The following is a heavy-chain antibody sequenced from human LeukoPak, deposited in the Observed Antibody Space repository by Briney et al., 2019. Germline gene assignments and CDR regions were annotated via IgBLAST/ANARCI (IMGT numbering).Heavy chain of an antibody. CDR2: ISSSGSTI. Sequence: GGSPRLSCAASGFTFSSYEMNWVRQAPGKGLEGVSYISSSGSTIYYADSVKGRFTISRDNAKNSLYLQMNSLRAEDTAVYYCAREAYDYGGNGYWGQGTLVTVSS. V-gene: IGHV3-48*03. CDR1: GFTFSSYE. CDR3: AREAYDYGGNGY. D-gene: IGHD4-23*01. J-gene: IGHJ4*02.